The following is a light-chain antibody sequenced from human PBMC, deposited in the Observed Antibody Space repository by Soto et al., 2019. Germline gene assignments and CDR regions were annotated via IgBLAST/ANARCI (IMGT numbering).Light chain of an antibody. J-gene: IGKJ1*01. CDR2: AAS. CDR1: QGISTW. CDR3: QQYNRYPRT. V-gene: IGKV1D-16*01. Sequence: DIQMTQFPSSLSASVGDRVNITCRASQGISTWLAWYQQKPERAPKSLIYAASRLQSGVPPRFNGSGSDTAFTLTISSLQTEDIATYYDQQYNRYPRTFGQGTKVDIK.